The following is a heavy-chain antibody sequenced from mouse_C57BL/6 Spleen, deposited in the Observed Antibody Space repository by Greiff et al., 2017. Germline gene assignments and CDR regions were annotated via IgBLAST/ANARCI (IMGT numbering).Heavy chain of an antibody. D-gene: IGHD1-1*01. Sequence: VQLQQSGAELVKPGASVKLSCTASGFNIKDYYMHWVKQRTEQGLEWIGRIDPEDGETKYAPKFQGKATMTADTSSNTAYLQLSSLTSEDTAVYYCVPYGSSGAMDYWGQGTSVTVSS. CDR3: VPYGSSGAMDY. V-gene: IGHV14-2*01. J-gene: IGHJ4*01. CDR1: GFNIKDYY. CDR2: IDPEDGET.